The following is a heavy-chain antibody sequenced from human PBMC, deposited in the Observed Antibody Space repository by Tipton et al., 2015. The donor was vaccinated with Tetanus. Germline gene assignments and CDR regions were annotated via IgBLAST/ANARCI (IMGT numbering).Heavy chain of an antibody. CDR1: GFLFTTYT. CDR2: ISTTGNTI. J-gene: IGHJ4*02. D-gene: IGHD4-17*01. CDR3: ASSTVTR. V-gene: IGHV3-48*04. Sequence: SLRLSCTTSGFLFTTYTMHWVRQAPGKGLEWISYISTTGNTIYYADSVKGRFTISRDNANNLLSLQMSSLRREDTAVYYCASSTVTRWGPGTLVTVSS.